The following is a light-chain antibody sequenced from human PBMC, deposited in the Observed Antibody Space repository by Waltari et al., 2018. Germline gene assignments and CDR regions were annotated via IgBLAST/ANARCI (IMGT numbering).Light chain of an antibody. Sequence: QSALTQPASVSGSPGQSVPISCTGTSRDLGLVSWYQQHPGKAPKLIIYEDNKRPSGVSDRFSGSKSGNTASLTISGLQAEDEADYHCCSYAGPWVFGGGTKLTVL. CDR3: CSYAGPWV. V-gene: IGLV2-23*01. J-gene: IGLJ3*02. CDR1: SRDLGL. CDR2: EDN.